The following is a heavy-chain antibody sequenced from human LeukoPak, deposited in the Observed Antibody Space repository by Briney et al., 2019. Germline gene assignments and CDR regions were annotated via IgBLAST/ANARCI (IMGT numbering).Heavy chain of an antibody. J-gene: IGHJ5*02. V-gene: IGHV4-38-2*02. CDR1: GYSVSSGFY. CDR3: ARGPHVDTAPPDWFDP. CDR2: IYHSGST. Sequence: SETLSLTCTVSGYSVSSGFYWGWIRQPPRKGLEWIGSIYHSGSTYYNPSLKSRVTISLHTSKNQFSLRLSSVTAADTAMYYCARGPHVDTAPPDWFDPWGQGTLVTVSS. D-gene: IGHD5-18*01.